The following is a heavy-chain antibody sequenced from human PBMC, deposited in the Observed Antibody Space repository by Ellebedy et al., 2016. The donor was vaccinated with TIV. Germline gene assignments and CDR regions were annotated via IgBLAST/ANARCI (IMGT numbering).Heavy chain of an antibody. V-gene: IGHV4-30-4*01. CDR2: IYFIGST. Sequence: MPSETLSLTCTVSGGSISSRDYYWSWIRQPPGKGLEWIGYIYFIGSTYYNPSLKSRLTISIDTSKSQISLRLSSVTAADTAVYYCARAGIPLTSGSYYAGRLGLDYWGQGTLVTVSS. CDR3: ARAGIPLTSGSYYAGRLGLDY. D-gene: IGHD3-10*01. CDR1: GGSISSRDYY. J-gene: IGHJ4*02.